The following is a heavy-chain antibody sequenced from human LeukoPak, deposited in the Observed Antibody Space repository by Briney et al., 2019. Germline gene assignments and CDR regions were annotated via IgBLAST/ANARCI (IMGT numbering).Heavy chain of an antibody. CDR3: TRRGSSGYLDY. CDR2: IRSKANSYAT. V-gene: IGHV3-73*01. Sequence: GGSLKLSCAASGFTFSGSAMHWVRQASGKGLEWVGRIRSKANSYATAYAASAKGRFTISRDDSKNTAYLQMNSLKTEDTAVYYCTRRGSSGYLDYWGQGTLVTVSS. D-gene: IGHD3-22*01. J-gene: IGHJ4*02. CDR1: GFTFSGSA.